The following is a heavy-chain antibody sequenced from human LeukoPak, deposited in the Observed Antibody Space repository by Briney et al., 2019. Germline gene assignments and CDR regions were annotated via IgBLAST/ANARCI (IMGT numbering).Heavy chain of an antibody. CDR2: ISSSSSYI. D-gene: IGHD5-12*01. J-gene: IGHJ4*02. Sequence: PGGSLRLSCAASGFTFSSYAMSWVRQAPGKGLEWVSSISSSSSYIYYADSVKGRFTISRDNAKNSLYLQMNSLRAEDTAVYYCARGDSGYDGDYFDYWGQGTLVTVSS. CDR3: ARGDSGYDGDYFDY. V-gene: IGHV3-21*01. CDR1: GFTFSSYA.